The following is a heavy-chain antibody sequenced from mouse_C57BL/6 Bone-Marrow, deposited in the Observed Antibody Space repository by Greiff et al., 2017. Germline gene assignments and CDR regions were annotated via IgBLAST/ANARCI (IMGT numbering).Heavy chain of an antibody. CDR1: GYTFTSYW. Sequence: QVQLQQPGAELVKPGASVKMSCKASGYTFTSYWITWVKQRPGQGLEWIGDIYPGSGSTNYNEKFKSKATLTADTSSSTAYMQLSSLTSEDTAVYDCARWDCNYVWDYWGQGTTLTVSS. V-gene: IGHV1-55*01. J-gene: IGHJ2*01. CDR2: IYPGSGST. D-gene: IGHD2-1*01. CDR3: ARWDCNYVWDY.